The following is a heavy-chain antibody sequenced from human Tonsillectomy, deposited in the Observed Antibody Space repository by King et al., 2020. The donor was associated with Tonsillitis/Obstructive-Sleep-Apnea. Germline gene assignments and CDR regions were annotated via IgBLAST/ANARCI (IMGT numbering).Heavy chain of an antibody. Sequence: QLVQSGAEVKKPGASVKVSCKASGYTFTGYYMHWVRQAPGQGLEWMGWINPNSGGTNYAQKFQGWVTMTRDTSISTAYMELSRLRSDDTAVYYCARDSYSVSWQKGLDPWGQGTLVTVSS. J-gene: IGHJ5*02. CDR2: INPNSGGT. CDR3: ARDSYSVSWQKGLDP. V-gene: IGHV1-2*04. D-gene: IGHD1-26*01. CDR1: GYTFTGYY.